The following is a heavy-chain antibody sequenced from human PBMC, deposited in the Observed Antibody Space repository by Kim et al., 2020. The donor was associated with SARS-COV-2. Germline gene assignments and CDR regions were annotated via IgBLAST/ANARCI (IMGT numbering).Heavy chain of an antibody. CDR3: ARDAGLGKGDWFDP. CDR2: VSDTGRT. J-gene: IGHJ5*02. CDR1: GGSSNNFF. V-gene: IGHV4-59*13. D-gene: IGHD3-16*01. Sequence: SETLSLTCNVSGGSSNNFFWSWIRQSPGGGLEWIAFVSDTGRTTMYNPSLTSRVSISIDTSNKQLSLNLNSVTAADTGIYYCARDAGLGKGDWFDPWGQG.